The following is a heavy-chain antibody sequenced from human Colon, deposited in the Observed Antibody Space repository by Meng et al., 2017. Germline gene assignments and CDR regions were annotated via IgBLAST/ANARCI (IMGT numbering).Heavy chain of an antibody. V-gene: IGHV4-30-4*01. Sequence: QVQLQESGPGLVKPSQTLSLTCTVSGDSISSGDYYWSWIRQPPGKGLEWIGYIYYGGSTYYNPSLKSRLTILLDTSKKQFSLRLTSVTAADTAVYYCVRENWKSTIDYSGQGTLVTVSS. D-gene: IGHD1-1*01. CDR1: GDSISSGDYY. CDR3: VRENWKSTIDY. CDR2: IYYGGST. J-gene: IGHJ4*02.